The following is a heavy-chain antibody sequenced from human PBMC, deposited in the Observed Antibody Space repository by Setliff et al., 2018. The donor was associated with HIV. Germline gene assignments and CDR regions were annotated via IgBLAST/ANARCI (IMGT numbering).Heavy chain of an antibody. CDR2: IYYSGET. CDR1: GGSISSNW. D-gene: IGHD3-3*01. V-gene: IGHV4-59*01. CDR3: ARDYYNFQDM. J-gene: IGHJ3*02. Sequence: SETLSLTCAVSGGSISSNWWSWIRQSPGRGLEWIGYIYYSGETNYNPSLKSRVTFSVDTSKNQFSLKLSSVTAADSAVYYCARDYYNFQDMWGQGTMVTVSS.